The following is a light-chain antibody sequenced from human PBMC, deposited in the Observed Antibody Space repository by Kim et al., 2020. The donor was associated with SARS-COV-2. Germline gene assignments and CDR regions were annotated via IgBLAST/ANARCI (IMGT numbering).Light chain of an antibody. CDR1: SGGIVSNY. CDR2: EDN. Sequence: NFMLTQPHSVSESPGKTVTISCTRSSGGIVSNYVQWYQQRPGSSPTTVIYEDNQRPSGVPDRFSGSIDSSSNSAFLIISGLKTEDEADYYCQSYEGSYQVFGGGTQLTVL. J-gene: IGLJ2*01. CDR3: QSYEGSYQV. V-gene: IGLV6-57*01.